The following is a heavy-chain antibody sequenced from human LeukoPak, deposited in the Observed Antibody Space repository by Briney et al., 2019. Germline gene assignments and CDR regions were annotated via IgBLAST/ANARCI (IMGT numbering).Heavy chain of an antibody. V-gene: IGHV4-30-4*08. J-gene: IGHJ4*02. CDR3: ARGSYYYDSSGYYHFDY. CDR1: GGSISSGSYY. Sequence: PSQALSLTCTVSGGSISSGSYYWSWIRQPAGKGLEWIGYIYYSGSTYYNPSLKSRVTISVDTSKNQFSLKLSSVTAADTAVYYCARGSYYYDSSGYYHFDYWGQGTLVTVSS. D-gene: IGHD3-22*01. CDR2: IYYSGST.